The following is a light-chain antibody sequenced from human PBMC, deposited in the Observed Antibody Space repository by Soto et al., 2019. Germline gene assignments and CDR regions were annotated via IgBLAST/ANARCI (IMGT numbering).Light chain of an antibody. Sequence: EIVLTQSPGTLSLSPGERATLSCRAIQSVSSSYLAWYQQKPGQAPRLLIYGASSRATGIPDRFSGSGSGTEFTLTISSLQSEDFALYYCQQYNNWPPLTFGQGTRLEIK. CDR2: GAS. J-gene: IGKJ5*01. V-gene: IGKV3-20*01. CDR1: QSVSSSY. CDR3: QQYNNWPPLT.